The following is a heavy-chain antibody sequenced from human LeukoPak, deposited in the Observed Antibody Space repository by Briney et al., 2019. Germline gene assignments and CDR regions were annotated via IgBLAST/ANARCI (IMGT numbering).Heavy chain of an antibody. J-gene: IGHJ6*02. D-gene: IGHD4-17*01. V-gene: IGHV3-30*18. CDR2: ISYDGSNK. CDR3: AKDGATVTTYAGLLDGMDV. Sequence: GGSLRLSCAASGFTLSSYGMHWVRQAPGKGLEWVAVISYDGSNKYYADSVKGRFTISRDNSKNTLYLQMNSLRAEDTAVYYCAKDGATVTTYAGLLDGMDVWGQGTTVTVSS. CDR1: GFTLSSYG.